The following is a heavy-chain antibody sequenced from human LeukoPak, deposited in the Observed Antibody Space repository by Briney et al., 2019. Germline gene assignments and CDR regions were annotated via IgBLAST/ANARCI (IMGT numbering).Heavy chain of an antibody. CDR1: GFTFSNYW. J-gene: IGHJ4*02. CDR3: AKNDGVYYYDSSGYDY. CDR2: ISYDGSNK. V-gene: IGHV3-30*18. Sequence: GGSLRLSCAASGFTFSNYWMSWVRQAPGKGLEWVAVISYDGSNKYYADSVKGRFTISRDNSKNTLYLQMNSLRAEDTAVYYCAKNDGVYYYDSSGYDYWGQGTLVTVSS. D-gene: IGHD3-22*01.